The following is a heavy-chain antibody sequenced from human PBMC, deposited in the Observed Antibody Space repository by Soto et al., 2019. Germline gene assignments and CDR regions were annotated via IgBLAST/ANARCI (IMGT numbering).Heavy chain of an antibody. Sequence: LCRACPVSGVSITTPGYSWSWIRQPPGKAPEWIGYVYHNGNAYPKPSLKSRVTISLDGAKNQFSLKMTSVTAADTGLYYSAARPYHYYGLDVWGQGTTVTVSS. CDR3: AARPYHYYGLDV. V-gene: IGHV4-30-2*01. J-gene: IGHJ6*02. D-gene: IGHD3-10*01. CDR1: GVSITTPGYS. CDR2: VYHNGNA.